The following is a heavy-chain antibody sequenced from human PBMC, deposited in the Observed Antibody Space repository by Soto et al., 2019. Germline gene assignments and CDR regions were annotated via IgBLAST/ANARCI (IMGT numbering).Heavy chain of an antibody. CDR3: ARHDDYDDGDYVGHFAY. V-gene: IGHV4-59*08. Sequence: QVQLQESGPGLVKPSETLSLTCTVSGGSISSYYWSWIRQPPGKGLEWIGYIYYSGSTNYNPSLKSRVTISGDTSKNQVSLKLSSVTAADTAVYYCARHDDYDDGDYVGHFAYWGRGTLVTVSS. CDR2: IYYSGST. CDR1: GGSISSYY. D-gene: IGHD4-17*01. J-gene: IGHJ4*02.